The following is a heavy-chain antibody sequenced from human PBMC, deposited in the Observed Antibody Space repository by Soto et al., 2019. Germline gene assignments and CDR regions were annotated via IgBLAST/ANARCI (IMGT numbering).Heavy chain of an antibody. CDR3: TRHLGYCSGGSCYTLYDY. CDR2: IRSKANSYAT. V-gene: IGHV3-73*01. Sequence: EVQLVESGGGLVQPGGSLKLSCAASGFTFSGSAMHWVRQASGKGLEWVGRIRSKANSYATAYAASVKGRFTISRDDSKNTAYLQMTSLRTEDTAAYYCTRHLGYCSGGSCYTLYDYWGQGTLVTVSS. D-gene: IGHD2-15*01. CDR1: GFTFSGSA. J-gene: IGHJ4*02.